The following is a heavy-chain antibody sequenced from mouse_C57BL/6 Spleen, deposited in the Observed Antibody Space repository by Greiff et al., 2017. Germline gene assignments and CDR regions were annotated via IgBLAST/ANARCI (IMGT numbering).Heavy chain of an antibody. CDR1: GYTFTSST. D-gene: IGHD2-4*01. J-gene: IGHJ2*01. CDR2: INPSSGYT. Sequence: QVQLQQSGAELARPGASVKMSCKASGYTFTSSTMHWVKQRPGQGLEWIGYINPSSGYTKYNQKFKDKATLTADKSSSTAYMQLSSLTSEDSAVYYCARDPSYDYDGYYFDYWGQGTTLTVSS. CDR3: ARDPSYDYDGYYFDY. V-gene: IGHV1-4*01.